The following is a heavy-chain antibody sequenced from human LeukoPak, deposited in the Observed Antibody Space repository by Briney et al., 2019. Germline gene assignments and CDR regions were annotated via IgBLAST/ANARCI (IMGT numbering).Heavy chain of an antibody. CDR2: MNPNSGNT. V-gene: IGHV1-8*03. D-gene: IGHD6-25*01. CDR1: GYTFTTYD. CDR3: ARTSVALSGWGLDP. Sequence: GASVKVSCKASGYTFTTYDINWVRQATGQGLEWMGWMNPNSGNTGYAQKFQGRVTITRNTSISTAYMELSSLRSEDTAVYYCARTSVALSGWGLDPWGQGTLVTVSS. J-gene: IGHJ5*02.